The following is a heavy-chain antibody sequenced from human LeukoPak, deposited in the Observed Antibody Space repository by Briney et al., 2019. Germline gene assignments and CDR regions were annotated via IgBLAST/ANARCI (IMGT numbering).Heavy chain of an antibody. CDR2: VIPIFGTA. V-gene: IGHV1-69*13. CDR1: GGTFSSYA. J-gene: IGHJ4*02. CDR3: ARSSGFDYDILTGYSIPLGY. D-gene: IGHD3-9*01. Sequence: SVKVSCKASGGTFSSYAISWVRQAPGQGLEWMGGVIPIFGTANYAQKFQGRVTITADESTSTAYMELSSLRSEDTAVYYCARSSGFDYDILTGYSIPLGYWGQGTLVTVSS.